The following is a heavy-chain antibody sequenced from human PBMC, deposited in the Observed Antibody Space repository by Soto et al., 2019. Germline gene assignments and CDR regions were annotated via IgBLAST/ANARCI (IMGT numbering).Heavy chain of an antibody. CDR2: ISSDGSNK. J-gene: IGHJ4*02. Sequence: GWALRLSCEPPASTFSTDALHSFRQAPFKGEEWVAFISSDGSNKYYADPEKVRFTISRDNSKNTLYLQMNSLRAEDTALYYCARQLYDSSGYYFGYWGQGTLLTDSS. CDR1: ASTFSTDA. V-gene: IGHV3-30-3*01. CDR3: ARQLYDSSGYYFGY. D-gene: IGHD3-22*01.